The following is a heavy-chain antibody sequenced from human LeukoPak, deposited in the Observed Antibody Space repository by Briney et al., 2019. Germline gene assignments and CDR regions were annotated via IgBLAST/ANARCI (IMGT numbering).Heavy chain of an antibody. V-gene: IGHV4-61*02. Sequence: PSETLSLTCTVSGDSISSGSYYWSWIRQPAGKGLEWIGRIYTSGSTNYNPSLESRVTMSVDTSRNQFSLKLTSVTAADTAVYYCAKWNSGYNAFDDWGQGTLVTVSS. CDR2: IYTSGST. CDR3: AKWNSGYNAFDD. D-gene: IGHD3-22*01. CDR1: GDSISSGSYY. J-gene: IGHJ4*02.